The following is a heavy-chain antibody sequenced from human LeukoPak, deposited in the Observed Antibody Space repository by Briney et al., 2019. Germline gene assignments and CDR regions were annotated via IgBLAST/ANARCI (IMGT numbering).Heavy chain of an antibody. Sequence: SGGSLRLSCAASGFTFSSYSMNWVRQAPGKGLEWVSSISSSSSYIYYADSVKGRFTISRDNAKNSLYLQMNSLRAEDTAVYYCAREVRLAGLLDYWGQGTLVTVSS. D-gene: IGHD2-2*01. CDR3: AREVRLAGLLDY. V-gene: IGHV3-21*01. CDR1: GFTFSSYS. J-gene: IGHJ4*02. CDR2: ISSSSSYI.